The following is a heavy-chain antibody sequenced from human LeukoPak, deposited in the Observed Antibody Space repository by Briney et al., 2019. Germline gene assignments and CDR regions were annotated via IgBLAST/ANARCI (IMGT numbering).Heavy chain of an antibody. CDR2: ISYDGSNK. CDR1: GFTFSSYA. CDR3: ARDPRPPYCGGDCYSFWFDP. Sequence: QSGGSLRLSCAASGFTFSSYAMHWVRQAPGKGLEWVAVISYDGSNKYYADSVKGRFTISRDNSKNTLYLQMNSLRAEATAVYYCARDPRPPYCGGDCYSFWFDPWGQGTLVTVSS. J-gene: IGHJ5*02. D-gene: IGHD2-21*02. V-gene: IGHV3-30-3*01.